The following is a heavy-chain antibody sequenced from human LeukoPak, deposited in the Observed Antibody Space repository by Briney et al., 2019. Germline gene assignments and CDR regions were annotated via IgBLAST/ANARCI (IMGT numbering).Heavy chain of an antibody. CDR2: ISYDGSNK. V-gene: IGHV3-30*04. D-gene: IGHD3-10*01. CDR1: GFTFSSYA. J-gene: IGHJ4*02. CDR3: ARDVRYYGSGTYYNVDYFDY. Sequence: GRSLRLSCAASGFTFSSYAMHWVRQAPGKGLEWVAVISYDGSNKYYADSVKGRFTISRDNSQNTLYLQMNSLRAEDTAVYYCARDVRYYGSGTYYNVDYFDYWGQGTLVTVSP.